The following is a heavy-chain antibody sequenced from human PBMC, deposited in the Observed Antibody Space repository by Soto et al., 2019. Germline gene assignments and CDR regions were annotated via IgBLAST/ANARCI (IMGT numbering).Heavy chain of an antibody. Sequence: SVKVSCKASGYTFTNSDINWVRQAPGQGLEWMGWMNPDSGHAAYAQKFQGRVTLTTSTSASTVYMEMRSLGSEDTAVYYCARRPHCSGGICYYGLDNWGQGTLVTVSS. V-gene: IGHV1-8*01. CDR3: ARRPHCSGGICYYGLDN. J-gene: IGHJ4*02. D-gene: IGHD2-15*01. CDR1: GYTFTNSD. CDR2: MNPDSGHA.